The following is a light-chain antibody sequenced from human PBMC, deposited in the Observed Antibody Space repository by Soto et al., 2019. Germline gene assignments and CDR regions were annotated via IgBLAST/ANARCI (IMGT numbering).Light chain of an antibody. V-gene: IGKV1-5*03. CDR2: KAS. Sequence: DNQMTQSPSTLSASVGDRVTITCRASQSIGSWLAWYKQTPGEAPKLLIYKASSVESGVPSRFSGSGSGTEFTLTISSLQPDDVATYYCQQYNTYPSTFGQGTKLDIK. CDR1: QSIGSW. CDR3: QQYNTYPST. J-gene: IGKJ2*01.